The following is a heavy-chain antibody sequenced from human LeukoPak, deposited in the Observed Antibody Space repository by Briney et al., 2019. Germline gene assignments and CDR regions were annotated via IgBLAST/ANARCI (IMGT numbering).Heavy chain of an antibody. CDR3: ARQRLTYYDILTGYPRGGFDP. CDR2: IYYSGST. CDR1: GGSISSSSYY. Sequence: PSETLSLTCTVSGGSISSSSYYWGWIRQPPGKGLEWIGSIYYSGSTYYNPSLKSRVTISVDTSKNQFSLKLSSVTAADTAVYYCARQRLTYYDILTGYPRGGFDPWVQGTLVTVSS. V-gene: IGHV4-39*01. J-gene: IGHJ5*02. D-gene: IGHD3-9*01.